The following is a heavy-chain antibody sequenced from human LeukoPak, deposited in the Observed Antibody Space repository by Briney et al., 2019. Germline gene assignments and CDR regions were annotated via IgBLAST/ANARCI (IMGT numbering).Heavy chain of an antibody. Sequence: GASVKVSCKASGYTFTSLDINWVRQATGQGLEWMGWTNPNSGYTGYAQKFQGRVTITRNTSISTAYMELSSLRPEDTAVYYCARVAGSIDYWGQGTLVTVSS. CDR1: GYTFTSLD. CDR2: TNPNSGYT. J-gene: IGHJ4*02. D-gene: IGHD6-19*01. CDR3: ARVAGSIDY. V-gene: IGHV1-8*03.